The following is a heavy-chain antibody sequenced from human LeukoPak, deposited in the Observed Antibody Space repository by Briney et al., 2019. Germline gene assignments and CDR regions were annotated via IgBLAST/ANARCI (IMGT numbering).Heavy chain of an antibody. CDR1: GFTFSSYS. CDR2: ISYSVTSM. Sequence: GGSLRLSCAASGFTFSSYSMNWVRQAPGKGLEWVSYISYSVTSMYYADSVKGRFTISRDNAKNSLYLQMNSLRAEDTAMYYCARDWRDSSGKFPNDAFDSWGQGTMVIVSS. J-gene: IGHJ3*02. CDR3: ARDWRDSSGKFPNDAFDS. V-gene: IGHV3-48*04. D-gene: IGHD3-22*01.